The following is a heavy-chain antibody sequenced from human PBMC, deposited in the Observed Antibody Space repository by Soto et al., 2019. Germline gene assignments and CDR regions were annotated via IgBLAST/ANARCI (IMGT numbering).Heavy chain of an antibody. CDR2: IYYSGST. CDR3: ARLVTLGGDDY. Sequence: PSETLSLTCTVSGGSISSYYWGWIRRPPGKGLEWIGSIYYSGSTNYNPSLKSRATISVDTSKNQFSLKLRSVTAADTAVYYRARLVTLGGDDYWGQGTTVTVSS. D-gene: IGHD3-9*01. J-gene: IGHJ4*03. V-gene: IGHV4-39*07. CDR1: GGSISSYY.